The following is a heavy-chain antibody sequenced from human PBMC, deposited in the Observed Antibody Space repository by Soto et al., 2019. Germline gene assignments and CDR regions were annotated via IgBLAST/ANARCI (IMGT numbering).Heavy chain of an antibody. CDR1: GASISSGEYY. CDR3: ARRAGTMYPFWDY. V-gene: IGHV4-31*03. D-gene: IGHD1-7*01. Sequence: SETLSLTCTVSGASISSGEYYWTWIRHLPGGGLEWIGYIFYSGSTYYNPSLKSRVTISVDTSKNQFSLKMNTVTAPDTAVYYCARRAGTMYPFWDYWGQGTLVTVSS. CDR2: IFYSGST. J-gene: IGHJ4*02.